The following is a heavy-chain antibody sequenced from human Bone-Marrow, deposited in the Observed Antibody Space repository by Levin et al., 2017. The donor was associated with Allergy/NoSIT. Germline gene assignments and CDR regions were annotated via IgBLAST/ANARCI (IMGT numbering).Heavy chain of an antibody. D-gene: IGHD5-18*01. V-gene: IGHV1-69*06. CDR1: GGTFRNYA. Sequence: SVKVSCKASGGTFRNYAITWVRQAPGHGLEWMGGIIPIYDTPKTAQKFQDRVTFTADKSTGTAYMDLSSLRSEDTAVYYCAKSSVGDLWLNNLDAWGQGTTLTVSS. J-gene: IGHJ6*02. CDR2: IIPIYDTP. CDR3: AKSSVGDLWLNNLDA.